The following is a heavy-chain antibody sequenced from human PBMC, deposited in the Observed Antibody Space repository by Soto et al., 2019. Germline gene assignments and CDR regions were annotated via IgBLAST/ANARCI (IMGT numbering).Heavy chain of an antibody. V-gene: IGHV4-39*01. CDR3: ARVLGYSSGWSPFDY. CDR1: GHSMSNTDYC. J-gene: IGHJ4*02. CDR2: LFYTGHT. D-gene: IGHD6-19*01. Sequence: SETLSLTCTFSGHSMSNTDYCWGWIRQNPWSDLQWIGSLFYTGHTYYNPSLLSRVTISADTSKNQFSLKLSSVTAADTAVYYCARVLGYSSGWSPFDYWGQGTLVTVSS.